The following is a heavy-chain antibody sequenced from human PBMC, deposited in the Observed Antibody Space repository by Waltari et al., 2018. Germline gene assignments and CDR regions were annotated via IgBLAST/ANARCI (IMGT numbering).Heavy chain of an antibody. V-gene: IGHV3-30-3*01. CDR1: GFTFSSYA. CDR2: ISYDGSNK. Sequence: QVQLVESGGGVVQPGRSLRLSCAASGFTFSSYAMHWVRQAPGKGLEWVAVISYDGSNKYYADSVKGRFTISRDNSKNTLYLQMNSLRAEDTAVYYCAGLIVATTPYYYYYGMDVWGQGTTVTVSS. D-gene: IGHD5-12*01. CDR3: AGLIVATTPYYYYYGMDV. J-gene: IGHJ6*02.